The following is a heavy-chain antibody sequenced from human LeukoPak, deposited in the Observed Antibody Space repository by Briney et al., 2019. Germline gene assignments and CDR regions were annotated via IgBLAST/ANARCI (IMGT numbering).Heavy chain of an antibody. Sequence: PSETLSLTCTVSGGSVSSGSYYWSWIRQPPGKGLEWIGYIYYSGTTNYNPSLKSRVTISVDTSKNQFSLKLSSVTAADTAVYYCARGSPTYYDILTGYHEDYYGMDVWGQGTTVTVSS. J-gene: IGHJ6*02. V-gene: IGHV4-61*01. D-gene: IGHD3-9*01. CDR3: ARGSPTYYDILTGYHEDYYGMDV. CDR1: GGSVSSGSYY. CDR2: IYYSGTT.